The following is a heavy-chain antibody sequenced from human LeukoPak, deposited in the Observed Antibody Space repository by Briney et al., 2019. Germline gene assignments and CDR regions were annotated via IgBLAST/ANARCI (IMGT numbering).Heavy chain of an antibody. J-gene: IGHJ6*02. CDR1: GFTFSSYA. D-gene: IGHD3-3*01. Sequence: GGSLRLSCAASGFTFSSYAMSWVRQAPGKGLEWVSAISGSGGSTYYADSVKGRFTISRDNSKNTLYLQMNSLRAEDTAVYYCAKYGSGYWNPVYYGMDVWGQGTTVTVSS. CDR2: ISGSGGST. V-gene: IGHV3-23*01. CDR3: AKYGSGYWNPVYYGMDV.